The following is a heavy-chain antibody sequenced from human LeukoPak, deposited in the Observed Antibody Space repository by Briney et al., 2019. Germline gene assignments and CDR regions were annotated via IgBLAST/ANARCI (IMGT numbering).Heavy chain of an antibody. Sequence: GGSLRLSCAASGFTVSSNYMSWVRQAPGKGLEWVSVIYSGGSTYYADSVKGRFTISRDNSKNTLYLQMNSLRAEDTAVYYCAPLNPAEQQRPDWGQGTLVTVSS. CDR1: GFTVSSNY. CDR3: APLNPAEQQRPD. V-gene: IGHV3-53*01. J-gene: IGHJ4*02. D-gene: IGHD6-13*01. CDR2: IYSGGST.